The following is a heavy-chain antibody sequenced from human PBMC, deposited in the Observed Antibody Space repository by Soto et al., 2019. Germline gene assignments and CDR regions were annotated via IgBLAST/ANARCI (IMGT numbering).Heavy chain of an antibody. Sequence: EVQLLESGGGLVQPGGSLRLSCAASGFTFNSYAMSWVRQAPGKGLEWVSTISRSGGSTYYADSVKGRFTISRDNSKNTLDLQMNSLRADDTAVYYCAKDLVHGNYFDYWGQGTQVTVSS. D-gene: IGHD3-10*01. J-gene: IGHJ4*02. CDR2: ISRSGGST. CDR3: AKDLVHGNYFDY. CDR1: GFTFNSYA. V-gene: IGHV3-23*01.